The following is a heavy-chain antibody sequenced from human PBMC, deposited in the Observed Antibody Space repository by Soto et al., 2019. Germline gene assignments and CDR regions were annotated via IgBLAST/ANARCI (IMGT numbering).Heavy chain of an antibody. CDR2: ISDSSSTI. V-gene: IGHV3-48*01. D-gene: IGHD3-3*01. CDR1: GFTFSRYS. J-gene: IGHJ4*02. CDR3: SRGERWSRTSYYFDY. Sequence: EVQLVESGGGLVQPGGSLRLSCVASGFTFSRYSMTWVRQAPGKGLEWVSYISDSSSTIYYADSVKGRFTISRDNAKNSLYLQMNSLRAEDTAVFYCSRGERWSRTSYYFDYWGQGTLVTVSS.